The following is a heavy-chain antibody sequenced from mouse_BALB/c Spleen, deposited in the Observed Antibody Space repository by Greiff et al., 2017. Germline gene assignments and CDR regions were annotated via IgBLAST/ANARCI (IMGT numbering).Heavy chain of an antibody. CDR1: GYTFTDYA. V-gene: IGHV1S137*01. Sequence: VKLQESGAELVRPGVSVKISCKGSGYTFTDYAMHWVKQSHAKSLEWIGVISTYYGDASYNQKFKGKATMTVDKSSSTAYMELARLTSEDSAIYYCARKDYGNYGGYAMDYWGQGTSVTVSS. CDR3: ARKDYGNYGGYAMDY. J-gene: IGHJ4*01. CDR2: ISTYYGDA. D-gene: IGHD2-1*01.